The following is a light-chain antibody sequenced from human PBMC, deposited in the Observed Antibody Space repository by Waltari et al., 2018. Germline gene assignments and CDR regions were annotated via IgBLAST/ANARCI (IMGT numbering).Light chain of an antibody. CDR2: DTS. V-gene: IGKV3-11*01. J-gene: IGKJ4*01. Sequence: EIVLTQSPDTLSLSPGERATLSCRASQSVTTSLAWYQQKPGQPPRLLMYDTSNRATGIPARFSGSGSGTDFTLTISSLEPEDFAVYYCQQRASWPLTFGGGTKVDI. CDR3: QQRASWPLT. CDR1: QSVTTS.